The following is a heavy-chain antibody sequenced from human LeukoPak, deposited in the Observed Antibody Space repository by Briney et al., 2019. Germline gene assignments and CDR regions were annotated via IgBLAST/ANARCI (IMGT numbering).Heavy chain of an antibody. J-gene: IGHJ4*02. Sequence: PGGSLRLSCAAPGFTFTTYAMNWVRQAPGKGLEWVSTINDGGGTTYYADSVKGRFTISRDNSKNTLYLQMSNLRAEDTALYYCTNQPILAGTIDYWGQGTLVTVSS. CDR3: TNQPILAGTIDY. CDR2: INDGGGTT. D-gene: IGHD3-9*01. CDR1: GFTFTTYA. V-gene: IGHV3-23*01.